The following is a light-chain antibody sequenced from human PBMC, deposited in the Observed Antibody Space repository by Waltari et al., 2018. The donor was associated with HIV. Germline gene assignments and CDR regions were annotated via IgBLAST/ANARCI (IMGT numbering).Light chain of an antibody. CDR3: KTRDRSGNLYV. Sequence: SFEVTQNCPLSVALGQSGKITCQRGSLRTYYASGYQQKPGQAPVLVSYGKNRRPSEIPDRFSSSASRNTASLIITGAQAEDEAEYYCKTRDRSGNLYVFGTGTTVTVL. CDR1: SLRTYY. V-gene: IGLV3-19*01. J-gene: IGLJ1*01. CDR2: GKN.